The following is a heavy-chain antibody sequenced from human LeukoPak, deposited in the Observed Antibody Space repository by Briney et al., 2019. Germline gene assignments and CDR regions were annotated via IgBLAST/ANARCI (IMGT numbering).Heavy chain of an antibody. CDR2: INHSGST. CDR1: GGSLSGYY. Sequence: SETLSLTCAVYGGSLSGYYWSWIRQPPGKGLEWIGEINHSGSTNYNPSLKSRVTISVDTSKNQFSLKLSSVTAADTAVYYCARVVVDFWSGYFHYYYGMDVWGQGTTVTVSS. J-gene: IGHJ6*02. CDR3: ARVVVDFWSGYFHYYYGMDV. D-gene: IGHD3-3*01. V-gene: IGHV4-34*01.